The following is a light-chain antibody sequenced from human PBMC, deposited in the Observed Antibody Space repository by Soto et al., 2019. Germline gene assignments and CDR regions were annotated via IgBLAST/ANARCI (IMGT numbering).Light chain of an antibody. V-gene: IGKV3-20*01. CDR2: AAS. CDR1: RSFSSSY. Sequence: EIVLTQSPGTLSLSPGERATLSCRASRSFSSSYLAWYQHKVGQAPRLLIYAASTRATGIPDRFSGSGSATDFTLTISRLEPEDSAVYYCHHYDSSPPYTFGQGTKLEIQ. J-gene: IGKJ2*01. CDR3: HHYDSSPPYT.